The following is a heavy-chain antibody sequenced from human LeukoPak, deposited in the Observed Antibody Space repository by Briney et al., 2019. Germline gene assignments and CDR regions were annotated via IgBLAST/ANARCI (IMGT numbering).Heavy chain of an antibody. CDR2: INPNSGGT. V-gene: IGHV1-2*02. CDR3: ARGYYDSSGYCGNDP. D-gene: IGHD3-22*01. CDR1: GCTFTGYY. Sequence: ASVKVSCKAPGCTFTGYYMHWVRQAPGQGLEWMGWINPNSGGTNYAQKFQGRVTMTRDTSISTAYMELSRLRSDDTAAYYCARGYYDSSGYCGNDPWGQGTLVTVSS. J-gene: IGHJ5*02.